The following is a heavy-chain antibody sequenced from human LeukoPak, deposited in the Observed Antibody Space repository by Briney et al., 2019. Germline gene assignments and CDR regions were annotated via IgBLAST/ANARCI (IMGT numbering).Heavy chain of an antibody. J-gene: IGHJ4*02. D-gene: IGHD1-26*01. CDR2: ISGRGGGT. V-gene: IGHV3-23*01. CDR1: GFTFSTYA. Sequence: GGSLGLSCAASGFTFSTYAMSWVRQPPGKVLEWVSLISGRGGGTNYADSVKGRFTISRDNSRNTMYLQMSSLRAEDTAVYYCAKDNGGSLVYFDFWGQGTLVTVSS. CDR3: AKDNGGSLVYFDF.